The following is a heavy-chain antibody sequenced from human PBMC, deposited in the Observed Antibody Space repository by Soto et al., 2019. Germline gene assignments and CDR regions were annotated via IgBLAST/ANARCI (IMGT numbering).Heavy chain of an antibody. CDR1: GGSIATSSYF. CDR3: SRRAPEGFDP. Sequence: SETLSLTCTVSGGSIATSSYFWAWIRRPPGRGLEWIGSIDYRGTIYNNPSLKSRVTISVDTSKNHFSLKLDSVTAADTALYYCSRRAPEGFDPWGQGTLVTVSS. J-gene: IGHJ5*02. CDR2: IDYRGTI. V-gene: IGHV4-39*02.